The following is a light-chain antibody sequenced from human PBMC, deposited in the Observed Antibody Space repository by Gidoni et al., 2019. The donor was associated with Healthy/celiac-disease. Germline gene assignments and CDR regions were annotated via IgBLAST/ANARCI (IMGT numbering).Light chain of an antibody. Sequence: EIVMTQSPATLSVSPGERATLSCRASQSVSSNLAWYQQKPGQAPRLLIYGASTRATGIPARFSGSGSGTEFTLTISSLQSEDFAVYYCHQYNNWPPERLTFGGGTKVEIK. CDR2: GAS. CDR1: QSVSSN. V-gene: IGKV3-15*01. CDR3: HQYNNWPPERLT. J-gene: IGKJ4*01.